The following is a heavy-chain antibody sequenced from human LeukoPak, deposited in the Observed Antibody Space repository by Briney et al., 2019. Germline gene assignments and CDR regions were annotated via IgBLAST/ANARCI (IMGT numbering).Heavy chain of an antibody. V-gene: IGHV5-51*01. J-gene: IGHJ5*02. CDR1: GYSFTNYW. CDR3: ARHLGYCSSTSCAWFDP. CDR2: IYPGDSDT. Sequence: GESLKISCKGSGYSFTNYWIGWVRQMPGKGLEWMGIIYPGDSDTRYSPSFQGQVTISADKSISTAYLQWSSLKASDTAMYYCARHLGYCSSTSCAWFDPWGQGTLVTVSS. D-gene: IGHD2-2*01.